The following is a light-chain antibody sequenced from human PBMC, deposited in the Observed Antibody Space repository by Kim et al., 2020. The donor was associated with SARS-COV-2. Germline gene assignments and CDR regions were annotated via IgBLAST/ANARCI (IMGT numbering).Light chain of an antibody. J-gene: IGKJ4*01. CDR1: QIVSCY. CDR2: EAS. Sequence: EVVTLSCRASQIVSCYSAWYQQKPMQAPRLLIYEASNRATGIPARFSGSGSLTDFTLTISSLEPEDFAGYYCQQRSNLITVGGGTKVDIK. V-gene: IGKV3-11*01. CDR3: QQRSNLIT.